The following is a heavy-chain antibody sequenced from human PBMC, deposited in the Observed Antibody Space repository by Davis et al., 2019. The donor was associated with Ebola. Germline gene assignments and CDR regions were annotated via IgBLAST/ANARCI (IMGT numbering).Heavy chain of an antibody. V-gene: IGHV3-23*01. J-gene: IGHJ6*02. CDR2: ISGSGGST. CDR1: VITFSSYA. Sequence: GESLKISCTDSVITFSSYAMTWVRQAPGKGLEWVSAISGSGGSTYYADSVKVRFTISRDNTKKTLYLQMNSLRAEDTAVYYCAKSGLSFGVVKYHYGMDVWGPGSLVTVSS. D-gene: IGHD3-3*01. CDR3: AKSGLSFGVVKYHYGMDV.